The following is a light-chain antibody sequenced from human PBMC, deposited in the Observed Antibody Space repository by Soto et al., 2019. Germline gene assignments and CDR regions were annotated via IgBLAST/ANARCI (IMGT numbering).Light chain of an antibody. Sequence: EIVWTQSQGTLSFSPGERSSLACRSSQSVSSSYLAWYQQRPGQAPRLLIYDASNRATGIPARFSGSGSGTDFTLTISSLEPEDFAVYYCQQRNNWPPITFGQGTRLEIK. J-gene: IGKJ5*01. CDR2: DAS. V-gene: IGKV3-11*01. CDR1: QSVSSSY. CDR3: QQRNNWPPIT.